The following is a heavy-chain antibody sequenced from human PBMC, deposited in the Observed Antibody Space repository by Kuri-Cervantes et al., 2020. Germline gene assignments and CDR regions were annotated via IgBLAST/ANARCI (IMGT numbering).Heavy chain of an antibody. Sequence: SETLSLTCAVSGYSISSGYYWGWIRQPPGKGLEWIGSIYHSGSTYYNPSLKSRVTISVDTSKNQFSLKLSSVTAADTAVYYCARKTLYYYDSSGYRICDAFDIWGQGTMVTVSS. CDR3: ARKTLYYYDSSGYRICDAFDI. J-gene: IGHJ3*02. V-gene: IGHV4-38-2*01. D-gene: IGHD3-22*01. CDR2: IYHSGST. CDR1: GYSISSGYY.